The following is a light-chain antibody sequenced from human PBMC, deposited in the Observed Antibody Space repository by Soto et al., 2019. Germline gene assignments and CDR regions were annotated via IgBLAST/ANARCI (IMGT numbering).Light chain of an antibody. CDR2: DAS. J-gene: IGKJ4*01. CDR1: QDISNY. V-gene: IGKV1-33*01. CDR3: QQYDNLPLT. Sequence: DIQMTQSPSSLSASVGDRVTITCQASQDISNYLNWYQQKPGKAPQLLIYDASNLETGVPSRFNGSGSGTDFTFTISSLQPEDIATYYCQQYDNLPLTFGGGTKVEIK.